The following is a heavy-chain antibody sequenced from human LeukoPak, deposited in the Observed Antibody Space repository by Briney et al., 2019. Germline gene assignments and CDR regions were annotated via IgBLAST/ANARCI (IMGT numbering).Heavy chain of an antibody. J-gene: IGHJ3*02. CDR1: GFTFSNYG. CDR3: AKSSITRAFDI. CDR2: ISYDVSNK. Sequence: GGSLRLSCAASGFTFSNYGMHWVRQAPGKGLGWVAVISYDVSNKYYADSVKGRFTISRDNSKNARYLQMNSLRAEDTAVYYCAKSSITRAFDIWGQGTMVTVSS. V-gene: IGHV3-30*18. D-gene: IGHD3-10*01.